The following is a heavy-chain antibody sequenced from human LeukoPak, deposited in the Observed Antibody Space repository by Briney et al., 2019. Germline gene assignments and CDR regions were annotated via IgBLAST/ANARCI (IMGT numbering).Heavy chain of an antibody. Sequence: GASVKVSCKVSGYTLTELSMHWVRQAPGQGLEWMGIINPSGGSTSYAQKFQGRVTMTRDTSTSTVYMELSSLRSEDTAVYYCAIVEMATINGFDYWGQGTLVTVSS. V-gene: IGHV1-46*01. J-gene: IGHJ4*02. CDR2: INPSGGST. D-gene: IGHD5-24*01. CDR3: AIVEMATINGFDY. CDR1: GYTLTELS.